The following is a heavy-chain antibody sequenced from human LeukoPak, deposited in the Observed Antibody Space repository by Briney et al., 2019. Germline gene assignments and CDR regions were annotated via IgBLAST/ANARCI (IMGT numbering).Heavy chain of an antibody. D-gene: IGHD6-13*01. CDR2: IRYDGSNK. Sequence: GGSLRLSCAASGFTFSSYGMHWVRQAPGKGLEWVAFIRYDGSNKYYADSVKGRFTISRDNSKNTLYLQMNSLRAEDTAVYSCAKVGGLAAAGLEYWGQGTVVTVSS. V-gene: IGHV3-30*02. CDR1: GFTFSSYG. J-gene: IGHJ4*02. CDR3: AKVGGLAAAGLEY.